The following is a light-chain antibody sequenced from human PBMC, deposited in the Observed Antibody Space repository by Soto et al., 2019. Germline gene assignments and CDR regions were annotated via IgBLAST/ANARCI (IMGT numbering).Light chain of an antibody. CDR2: EVT. V-gene: IGLV2-14*01. J-gene: IGLJ1*01. Sequence: QSVLTKPASVSGFPGRSITISCPGTSDDVGAHNFVSWYQQHPGKAPKVLIYEVTKRPSGVSTRFSASKSGNTAHLTISWLQAEDEADYYCNSYTNSAARVFGTGTKVTVL. CDR3: NSYTNSAARV. CDR1: SDDVGAHNF.